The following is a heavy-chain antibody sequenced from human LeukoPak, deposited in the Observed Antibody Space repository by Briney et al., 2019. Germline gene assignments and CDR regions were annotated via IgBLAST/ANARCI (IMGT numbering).Heavy chain of an antibody. CDR2: ISAYNGNT. D-gene: IGHD3-22*01. J-gene: IGHJ3*02. Sequence: ASVKVSCKASGYTFTSYGISWVRQAPGQGLEWMGWISAYNGNTNYAQKLQGRVTMTTDTSTSTAYMELRSLRSDDTAVYYCARCDYYDSSVEPDAFDIWGQGTMVTVSS. V-gene: IGHV1-18*01. CDR3: ARCDYYDSSVEPDAFDI. CDR1: GYTFTSYG.